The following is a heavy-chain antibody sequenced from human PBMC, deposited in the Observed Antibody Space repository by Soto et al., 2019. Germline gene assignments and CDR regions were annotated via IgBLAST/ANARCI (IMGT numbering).Heavy chain of an antibody. J-gene: IGHJ6*02. D-gene: IGHD3-10*01. Sequence: QVQLVQSGAEVKKPGASVKVSCKASGYTFTSYDINWVRQATGQGLEWMGWMNRNSGNTGYAQKFQGRVTMTRNTSISTAYMELSSLRSEDTAVYYCARVTWSKWFGELLNYYYGMDVWGQGTTVTVSS. CDR1: GYTFTSYD. CDR3: ARVTWSKWFGELLNYYYGMDV. V-gene: IGHV1-8*01. CDR2: MNRNSGNT.